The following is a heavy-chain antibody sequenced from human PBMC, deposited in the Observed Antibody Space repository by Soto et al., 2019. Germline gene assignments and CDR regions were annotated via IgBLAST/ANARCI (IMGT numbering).Heavy chain of an antibody. CDR2: IDWDDDK. CDR3: ARSPGAFTVATSFFDY. CDR1: GFSLSSKGMR. J-gene: IGHJ4*02. Sequence: SGPTLVNPTQTLTLTCTFSGFSLSSKGMRVSWIRQPPGKALEWLARIDWDDDKFYSPSLRTRLTISKDTSKNQVVLTMTNVDPKDTATYYCARSPGAFTVATSFFDYWGQGTLVTVSS. V-gene: IGHV2-70*04. D-gene: IGHD4-17*01.